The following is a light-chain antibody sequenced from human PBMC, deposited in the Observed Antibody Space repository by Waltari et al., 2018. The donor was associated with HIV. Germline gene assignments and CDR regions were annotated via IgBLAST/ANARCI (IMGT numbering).Light chain of an antibody. J-gene: IGLJ2*01. CDR2: EVT. Sequence: QSALTQPPSASGSPGQSVTISCTGTSSDIGGYNYVPWYQQHPGKAPKLIIYEVTKRPSWLPNRFSGSKSGNTASLTVSGLQAEDEADYYCVSYAGSNTVIFGGGTKLTVL. CDR3: VSYAGSNTVI. CDR1: SSDIGGYNY. V-gene: IGLV2-8*01.